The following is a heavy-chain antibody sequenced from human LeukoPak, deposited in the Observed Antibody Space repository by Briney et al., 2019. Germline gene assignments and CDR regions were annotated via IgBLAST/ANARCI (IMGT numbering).Heavy chain of an antibody. CDR3: AKSAYCSGGSCRDS. D-gene: IGHD2-15*01. CDR1: GDTFSAYS. J-gene: IGHJ4*02. Sequence: GASVNVSCKASGDTFSAYSIYWVRQAPGQTLEWMGWINVANAKAKYSQKFQDRFTIISDTSASIVYMELSGLTSEDAAVYYCAKSAYCSGGSCRDSWGQGTMVTVSS. V-gene: IGHV1-3*01. CDR2: INVANAKA.